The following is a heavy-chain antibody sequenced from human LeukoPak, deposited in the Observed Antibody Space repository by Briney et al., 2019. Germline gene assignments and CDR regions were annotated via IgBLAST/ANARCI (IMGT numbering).Heavy chain of an antibody. D-gene: IGHD5-18*01. Sequence: GESPKISCKTSGYTFTNYRIGWVRQMPGKGLEWMGIIYPGDSDTKYSPSFQGQVTISADKSISTAYLQWSSLKASDTAMYYCATTYSYGYSVFDYWGQGTLVTVSS. CDR2: IYPGDSDT. CDR3: ATTYSYGYSVFDY. J-gene: IGHJ4*02. CDR1: GYTFTNYR. V-gene: IGHV5-51*01.